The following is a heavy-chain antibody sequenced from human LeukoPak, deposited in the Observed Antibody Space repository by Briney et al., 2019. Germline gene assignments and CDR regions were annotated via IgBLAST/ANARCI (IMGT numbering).Heavy chain of an antibody. V-gene: IGHV3-53*01. CDR1: GFTVSSNY. CDR3: ARKSRTDAFDI. Sequence: GGSLRLSCAASGFTVSSNYMSWVRQAPGKGLEWVSVIYSGGSTYYADSVKGRFTISRDDSKNTLYLQMNSLRAEDTVVYYCARKSRTDAFDIWGQGTMVTVSS. CDR2: IYSGGST. J-gene: IGHJ3*02.